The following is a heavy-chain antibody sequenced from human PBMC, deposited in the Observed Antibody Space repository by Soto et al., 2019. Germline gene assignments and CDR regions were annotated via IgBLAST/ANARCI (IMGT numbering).Heavy chain of an antibody. Sequence: GASVKVSCKASGYTFTSYDINWVRRATGQGLEWMGWMNPNSGNTGYAQKFQGRVTMTRNTSISTAYMELSSLRSEDTAVYYCARARGSWHGMDVWGQGTTVTVSS. V-gene: IGHV1-8*01. D-gene: IGHD3-10*01. CDR1: GYTFTSYD. CDR2: MNPNSGNT. J-gene: IGHJ6*02. CDR3: ARARGSWHGMDV.